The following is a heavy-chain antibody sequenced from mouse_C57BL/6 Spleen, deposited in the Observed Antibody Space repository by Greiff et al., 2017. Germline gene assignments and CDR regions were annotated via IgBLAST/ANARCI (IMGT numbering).Heavy chain of an antibody. Sequence: VQLQQSGPELVKPGASVKISCKASGYTFTDYYMNWVKQSPGKSLEWIGDINPNNGGTSDNQKFKGKATLTVDKSSSTAYMELRSLTSEDSAVYYCERFGYPVWFACWGQGALVTVAA. CDR1: GYTFTDYY. V-gene: IGHV1-26*01. CDR2: INPNNGGT. CDR3: ERFGYPVWFAC. D-gene: IGHD2-2*01. J-gene: IGHJ3*01.